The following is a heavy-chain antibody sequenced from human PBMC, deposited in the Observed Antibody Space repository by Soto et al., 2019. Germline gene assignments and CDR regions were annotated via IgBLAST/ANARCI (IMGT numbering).Heavy chain of an antibody. Sequence: QVQLVQSGAEVEKPGASVKVSCKASGYTFTSYDMNWVRQAPGQGLEWMGWMNPNSGNTGYAQKFQGRVTMTRNTSINTAYRELSSLRSQDTAVYYCARGLGSGSYYWSGAFDIWGQGTMVTVSS. CDR2: MNPNSGNT. J-gene: IGHJ3*02. V-gene: IGHV1-8*01. CDR3: ARGLGSGSYYWSGAFDI. CDR1: GYTFTSYD. D-gene: IGHD3-10*01.